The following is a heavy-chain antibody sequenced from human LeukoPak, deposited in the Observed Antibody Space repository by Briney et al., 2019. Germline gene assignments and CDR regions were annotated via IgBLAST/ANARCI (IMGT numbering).Heavy chain of an antibody. CDR3: ARVRRPWAIDAFDI. CDR2: MNPNSGNT. J-gene: IGHJ3*02. D-gene: IGHD1-26*01. V-gene: IGHV1-8*01. CDR1: GYTFTSYD. Sequence: ASVKVSCKASGYTFTSYDINWVRQAPGQGLGWRGWMNPNSGNTGYAQKFQGRVTMTRNTSISTAYMELSSLRSEDTAVYYCARVRRPWAIDAFDIWGQGTMVTVSS.